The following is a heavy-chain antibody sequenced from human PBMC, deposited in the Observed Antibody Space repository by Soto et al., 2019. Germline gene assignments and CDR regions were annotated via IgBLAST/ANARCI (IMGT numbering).Heavy chain of an antibody. CDR2: ISYSGST. CDR3: AREVDNYYGMDV. V-gene: IGHV4-30-4*01. J-gene: IGHJ6*02. D-gene: IGHD1-26*01. CDR1: DGYSISGYYY. Sequence: SVSCCVADGYSISGYYYWSWNHQPPGKGLEWIGYISYSGSTYYNPSLKSRITISVDTSKTQFSLILSSVTAADTAVFYCAREVDNYYGMDVWGQGTTVTVS.